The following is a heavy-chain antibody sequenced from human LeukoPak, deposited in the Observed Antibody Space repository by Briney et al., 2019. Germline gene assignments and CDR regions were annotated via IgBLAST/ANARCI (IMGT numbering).Heavy chain of an antibody. V-gene: IGHV3-48*01. D-gene: IGHD4-17*01. CDR1: GFTFSSYS. CDR3: ARGGTVTTDPFDY. Sequence: PGGSLRLSCAASGFTFSSYSMNWVRQAPGKGLEWVSYISSSSSTIYYADSVKGRFTTSGDNAKNSLYLQMNSLRAEDTAVYYCARGGTVTTDPFDYWGQGTLVTVSS. CDR2: ISSSSSTI. J-gene: IGHJ4*02.